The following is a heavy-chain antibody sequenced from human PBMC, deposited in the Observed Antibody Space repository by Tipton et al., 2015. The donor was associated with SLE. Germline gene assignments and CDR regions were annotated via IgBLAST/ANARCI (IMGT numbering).Heavy chain of an antibody. Sequence: SGFTFSNYGMHWVRQAPGKGLEWVAFMRYDGSRDFYADSVKGRFTISRDNSRNTVSLQMNSLRVQDTAVYYCARSSSSWPEYWGQGTLVTVSS. D-gene: IGHD6-13*01. CDR2: MRYDGSRD. CDR1: GFTFSNYG. CDR3: ARSSSSWPEY. J-gene: IGHJ4*02. V-gene: IGHV3-30*02.